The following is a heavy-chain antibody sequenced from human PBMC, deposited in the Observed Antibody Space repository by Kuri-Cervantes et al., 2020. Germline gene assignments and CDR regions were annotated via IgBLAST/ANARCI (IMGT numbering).Heavy chain of an antibody. CDR1: GFIFKSHW. Sequence: GESLKISCAASGFIFKSHWMSWVRQAPGKGLEWVANIKQDGSQNFYGDSVEGRFTISRENAKNSLYLQMNSLRAGDTAVYYCARGVAGTQAGYYYYGMDVWGQGTTVTVSS. CDR2: IKQDGSQN. J-gene: IGHJ6*02. V-gene: IGHV3-7*01. CDR3: ARGVAGTQAGYYYYGMDV. D-gene: IGHD6-19*01.